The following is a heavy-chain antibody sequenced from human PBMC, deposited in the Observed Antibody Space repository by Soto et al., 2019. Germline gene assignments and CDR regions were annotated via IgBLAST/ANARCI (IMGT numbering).Heavy chain of an antibody. CDR3: AREFLAARPDSYYGMDV. D-gene: IGHD6-6*01. V-gene: IGHV1-3*01. J-gene: IGHJ6*02. CDR2: INAGNGNT. Sequence: ASLKVSCKASGYTFTSYAMHWWRQAPGHRLEWMGWINAGNGNTKYSQKFQGRVTITRDTSASTAYMELSSLRSEYTAVYYCAREFLAARPDSYYGMDVWGQGTTVTVSS. CDR1: GYTFTSYA.